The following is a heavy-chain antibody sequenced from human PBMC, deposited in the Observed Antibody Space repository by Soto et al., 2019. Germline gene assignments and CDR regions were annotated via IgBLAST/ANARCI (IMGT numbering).Heavy chain of an antibody. Sequence: GGSLRLSCAASGFTFSSYWMSWVRQAPGKGLEWVANIKQGGSEKYYVDSVKGRFTISRDNAKNSLYLQMNSLRAEDTAVYYCARARGEGYSSTWYTGFWFDPWGQGTLVTVSS. CDR3: ARARGEGYSSTWYTGFWFDP. CDR1: GFTFSSYW. V-gene: IGHV3-7*01. D-gene: IGHD6-13*01. CDR2: IKQGGSEK. J-gene: IGHJ5*02.